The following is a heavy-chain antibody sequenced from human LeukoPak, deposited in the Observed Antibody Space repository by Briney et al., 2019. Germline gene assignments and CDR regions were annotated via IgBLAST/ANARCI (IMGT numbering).Heavy chain of an antibody. J-gene: IGHJ4*02. V-gene: IGHV4-39*07. CDR3: ARLGYALGYSFTFYYFDY. Sequence: PSETLSLTCTVSGGSISSSSYYWGWIRQPPGNGLEWIGSIYYSGSTYYNPSLKSRVTISVDTSKNQFSLKLSSVTAADTAVYYCARLGYALGYSFTFYYFDYWGQGTLVTVSS. CDR2: IYYSGST. CDR1: GGSISSSSYY. D-gene: IGHD5-12*01.